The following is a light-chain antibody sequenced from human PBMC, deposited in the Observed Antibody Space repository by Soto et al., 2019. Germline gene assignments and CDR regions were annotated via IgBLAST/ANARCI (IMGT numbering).Light chain of an antibody. V-gene: IGKV3-20*01. Sequence: EIVLTQSPDTLSLSPGESGTLSCMASQSISSSYLAWYQHKPGQAPRLLILGSSTRATGIPDRFSGSGSGTDFTLTISRLEPEDFAVYYCQQDLYSPMYPFGQGTKLDIK. CDR2: GSS. CDR1: QSISSSY. J-gene: IGKJ2*01. CDR3: QQDLYSPMYP.